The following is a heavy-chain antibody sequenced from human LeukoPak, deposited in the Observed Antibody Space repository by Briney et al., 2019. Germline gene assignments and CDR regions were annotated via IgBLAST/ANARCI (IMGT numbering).Heavy chain of an antibody. CDR2: INSDGSST. Sequence: PGGSLRLSCAASGFTFSSYWMHWVRQAPGKGLVWVSRINSDGSSTSYADSVKGRFTISRDNAKNSLYLQMNSLRAEDTAVYYCARDRTTQDRIVVAGSGSFFDYWGQGTLVTVSS. CDR1: GFTFSSYW. CDR3: ARDRTTQDRIVVAGSGSFFDY. V-gene: IGHV3-74*01. J-gene: IGHJ4*02. D-gene: IGHD6-19*01.